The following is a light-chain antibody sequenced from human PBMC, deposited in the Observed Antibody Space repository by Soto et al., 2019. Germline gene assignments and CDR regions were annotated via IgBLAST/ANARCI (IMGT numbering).Light chain of an antibody. V-gene: IGKV1-5*03. CDR3: QQYNTFPT. J-gene: IGKJ1*01. CDR1: QSISSW. Sequence: DIQMTQSPSTLSASVGDRVTITCRASQSISSWLAWYQQKPGKAPKLLIYKASSLESGVPSRFSGSASGTEFTLTISSLQSDDFATYYGQQYNTFPTCGQGTKVEIK. CDR2: KAS.